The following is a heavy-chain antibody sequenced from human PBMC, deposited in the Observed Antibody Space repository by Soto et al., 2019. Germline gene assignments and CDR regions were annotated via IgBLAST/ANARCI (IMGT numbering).Heavy chain of an antibody. CDR3: ARVAHLSLTIFSP. Sequence: PSETLSLTCTVSGGSISSSTYYWGWMRQPPGKGLEWIASFFIGGNTYYNPSLKSRVTISVDTSKNQFSLKLSSVTAADTAVYYCARVAHLSLTIFSPWGQGTLVTVSS. J-gene: IGHJ5*02. CDR2: FFIGGNT. D-gene: IGHD3-3*01. CDR1: GGSISSSTYY. V-gene: IGHV4-39*07.